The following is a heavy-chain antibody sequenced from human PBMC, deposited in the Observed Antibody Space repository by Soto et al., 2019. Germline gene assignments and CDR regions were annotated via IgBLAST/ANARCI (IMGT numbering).Heavy chain of an antibody. CDR3: ARGVEGYSSSSSAYDI. CDR1: GGSFSGYY. J-gene: IGHJ3*02. CDR2: INHSGST. D-gene: IGHD6-6*01. Sequence: SETLSLTCAVYGGSFSGYYWSWIRQPPGKGLEWIGEINHSGSTNYNPSLKSRVTISVDTSKNQFSLKLSSVTAADTAVYYCARGVEGYSSSSSAYDIWGQGTMVTVS. V-gene: IGHV4-34*01.